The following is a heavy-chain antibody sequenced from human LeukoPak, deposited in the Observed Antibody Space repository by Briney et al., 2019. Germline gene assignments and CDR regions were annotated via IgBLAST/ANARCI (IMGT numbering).Heavy chain of an antibody. J-gene: IGHJ3*02. Sequence: SVKVSCKASGGTLSSYAISWVRQAPGQGLEWMGGIIPIFGTANYAQKFQGRVTITADESTSTAYMELSSLRSEDTAVYYCARLDITVGAFDIWGQGTMVTVSS. V-gene: IGHV1-69*13. CDR1: GGTLSSYA. CDR3: ARLDITVGAFDI. D-gene: IGHD1-26*01. CDR2: IIPIFGTA.